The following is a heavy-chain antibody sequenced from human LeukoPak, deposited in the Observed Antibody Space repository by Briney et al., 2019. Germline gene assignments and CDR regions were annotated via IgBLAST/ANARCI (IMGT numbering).Heavy chain of an antibody. D-gene: IGHD2-2*01. V-gene: IGHV3-66*01. CDR1: GFTVSSNS. CDR2: IKTGGPT. CDR3: ARGQEVFSSPWQWGPKKKYHYTSMDV. Sequence: GASLRPSCAAAGFTVSSNSISCVRPPAGEGVGWVLFIKTGGPTHSGSSEKGRFIVSRDSSTTVTLQMNNLRAEDTAVYFCARGQEVFSSPWQWGPKKKYHYTSMDVWGQGTTVTVSS. J-gene: IGHJ6*02.